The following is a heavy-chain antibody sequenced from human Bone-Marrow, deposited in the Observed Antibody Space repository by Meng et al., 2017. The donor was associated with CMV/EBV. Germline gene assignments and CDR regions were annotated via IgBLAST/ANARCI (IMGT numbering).Heavy chain of an antibody. V-gene: IGHV1-18*01. Sequence: ASVKVSCKASGYTLTSYGISWVRQAPGQGLEWMGWISAYNGNTNYAQKLQGRVTMTTDTSTSTAYMELSSLRFEDTAVYYCARVAPDYDILTGYPDYGMDVWGQGTTVTLSS. CDR2: ISAYNGNT. CDR1: GYTLTSYG. CDR3: ARVAPDYDILTGYPDYGMDV. D-gene: IGHD3-9*01. J-gene: IGHJ6*02.